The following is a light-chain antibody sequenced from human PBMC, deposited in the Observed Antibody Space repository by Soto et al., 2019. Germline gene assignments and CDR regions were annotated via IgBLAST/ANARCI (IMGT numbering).Light chain of an antibody. Sequence: DIQMTQSPSSLSASVGDRVTITCRSSQSISSYLNWYQQKPGKAPKLLIYAASSLQSGVPSRFSGSGSGTDFTLTISSLQPEDFATYYCQQSYRTPPITFGQGTRLENK. CDR3: QQSYRTPPIT. V-gene: IGKV1-39*01. CDR1: QSISSY. J-gene: IGKJ5*01. CDR2: AAS.